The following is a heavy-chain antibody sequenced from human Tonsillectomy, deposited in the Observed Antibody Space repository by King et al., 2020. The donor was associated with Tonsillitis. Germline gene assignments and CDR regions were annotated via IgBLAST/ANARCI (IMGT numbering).Heavy chain of an antibody. CDR3: AREELIDCSGGSCYGGDY. D-gene: IGHD2-15*01. Sequence: VQLVESGAEVKKPGASVKVSCQASGYTFTGYVIHWVRQAPGQGLEWMGWINPNSGGTNYAQKFQGWVTMTRDTSISTAHMELSRLKSDDTGVYYCAREELIDCSGGSCYGGDYWGQGTLVTVSS. CDR2: INPNSGGT. V-gene: IGHV1-2*04. J-gene: IGHJ4*02. CDR1: GYTFTGYV.